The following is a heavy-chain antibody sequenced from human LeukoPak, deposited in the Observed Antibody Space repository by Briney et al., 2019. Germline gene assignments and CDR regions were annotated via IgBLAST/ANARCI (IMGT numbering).Heavy chain of an antibody. CDR3: ARVGDEYSGYDRWFDP. V-gene: IGHV4-4*07. CDR2: IYSSGST. CDR1: GGSISSYY. D-gene: IGHD5-12*01. Sequence: PSETLSLTCTVSGGSISSYYWSWIRQPAGKGLEWIGRIYSSGSTSSNPSLKSRVTMSVDTSKNHFSLKLSSVTAADTAVYYCARVGDEYSGYDRWFDPWGQGTLVTVSS. J-gene: IGHJ5*02.